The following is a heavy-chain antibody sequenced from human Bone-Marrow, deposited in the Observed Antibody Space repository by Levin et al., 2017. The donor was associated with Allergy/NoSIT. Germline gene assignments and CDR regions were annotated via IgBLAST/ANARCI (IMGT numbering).Heavy chain of an antibody. CDR3: TRGLKDWYFDI. D-gene: IGHD3-16*01. CDR1: GFTFSVSA. CDR2: IRSKANDYAT. Sequence: GESLKISCAASGFTFSVSAMHWVRQASGKGLEWVGRIRSKANDYATAYVASVKGRFTISRDDSKNTAYLQMNSLKTEDTAVYYCTRGLKDWYFDIWGRGTPVTVSS. V-gene: IGHV3-73*01. J-gene: IGHJ2*01.